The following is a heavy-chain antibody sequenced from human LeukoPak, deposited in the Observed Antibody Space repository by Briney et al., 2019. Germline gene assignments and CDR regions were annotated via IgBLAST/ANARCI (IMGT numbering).Heavy chain of an antibody. Sequence: PSETLSLTCTVSAGSISSSSYYWGWIRQPPGKGLEWIGSIYYSGSTYYNPSLKSRVTISVDTSKNQFSLKLSSVTAADTAVYYCARRLQNDEYYYDSSSYDYWGQGTLVTVSS. J-gene: IGHJ4*02. CDR3: ARRLQNDEYYYDSSSYDY. V-gene: IGHV4-39*01. CDR2: IYYSGST. CDR1: AGSISSSSYY. D-gene: IGHD3-22*01.